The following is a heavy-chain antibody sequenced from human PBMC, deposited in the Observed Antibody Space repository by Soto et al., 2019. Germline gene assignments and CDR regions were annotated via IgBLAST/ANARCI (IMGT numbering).Heavy chain of an antibody. V-gene: IGHV3-30*18. J-gene: IGHJ6*02. CDR1: GFIFNTYD. D-gene: IGHD2-2*01. Sequence: QVQLVESGGGVVQPGRSLRLSCAASGFIFNTYDMHWVRQAPGKGLEWVAVISYDGSNKYYAGSVKGRLTISRDNSKKMLYLQINSLRPEDTAVYDCAKGQHCSSTSCYFYYYGMDVWGQGTKVAVSS. CDR2: ISYDGSNK. CDR3: AKGQHCSSTSCYFYYYGMDV.